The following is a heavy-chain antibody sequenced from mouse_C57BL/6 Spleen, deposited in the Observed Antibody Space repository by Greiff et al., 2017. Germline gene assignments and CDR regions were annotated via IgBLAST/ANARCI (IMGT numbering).Heavy chain of an antibody. D-gene: IGHD2-5*01. J-gene: IGHJ1*03. CDR2: IDPEDGDT. V-gene: IGHV14-1*01. CDR1: GFNIKDYY. Sequence: EVQLQQSGAELVRPGASVKLSCTAAGFNIKDYYMHWVKQRPEQGLEWIGRIDPEDGDTEYAPKFQGKATMTADTSSNTAYLQLSSLTSEDTAVYYCTTSNSGHWYFDVWGTGTTVTVSS. CDR3: TTSNSGHWYFDV.